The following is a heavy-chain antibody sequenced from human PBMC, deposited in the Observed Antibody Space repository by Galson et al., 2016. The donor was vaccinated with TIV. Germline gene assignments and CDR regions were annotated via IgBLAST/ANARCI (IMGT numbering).Heavy chain of an antibody. CDR1: GFTFRIYW. CDR3: ARVVAHHYTLSGRKHWHFDL. CDR2: INQDGSEK. V-gene: IGHV3-7*03. Sequence: LRLSCAASGFTFRIYWMNWVRQAPGKGLEWVASINQDGSEKYSVDSVKGRFTISRDDAKNSLFLQMISLRAGDTAVYYCARVVAHHYTLSGRKHWHFDLWGRGTQVTVSS. D-gene: IGHD3-9*01. J-gene: IGHJ2*01.